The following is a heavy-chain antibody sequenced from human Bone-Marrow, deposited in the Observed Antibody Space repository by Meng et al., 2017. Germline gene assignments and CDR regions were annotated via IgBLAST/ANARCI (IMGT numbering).Heavy chain of an antibody. CDR2: INPKSGDT. V-gene: IGHV1-2*06. J-gene: IGHJ4*02. CDR1: GYTFPDYW. D-gene: IGHD6-13*01. CDR3: ARDEDISAAGKLFGDY. Sequence: VRSGAELKILGAQVKGACKASGYTFPDYWLHWVRRAPGQGLEWMGRINPKSGDTHYAQRFQGRVTMTGDTSISTAYMELSGLRSDDTAMYYCARDEDISAAGKLFGDYWGQGTLVTVSS.